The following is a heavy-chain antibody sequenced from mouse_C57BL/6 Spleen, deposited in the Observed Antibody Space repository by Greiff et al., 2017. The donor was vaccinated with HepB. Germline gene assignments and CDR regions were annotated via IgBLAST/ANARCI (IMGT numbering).Heavy chain of an antibody. Sequence: VKLMESGPELVKPGASVKISCKASGYAFSSSWMNWVKQRPGKGLEWIGRIYPGDGDTNYNGKFKGKATLTADKSSSTAYMQLSSLTSEDSAVYFCASGLGLYYFDYWGQGTTLTVSS. J-gene: IGHJ2*01. D-gene: IGHD4-1*01. CDR2: IYPGDGDT. CDR3: ASGLGLYYFDY. V-gene: IGHV1-82*01. CDR1: GYAFSSSW.